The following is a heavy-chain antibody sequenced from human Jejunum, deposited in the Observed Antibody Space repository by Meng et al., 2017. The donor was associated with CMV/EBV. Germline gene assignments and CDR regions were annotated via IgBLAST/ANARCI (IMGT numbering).Heavy chain of an antibody. CDR2: ISADNGNT. J-gene: IGHJ4*02. D-gene: IGHD6-6*01. CDR3: ARTGIGARQVDY. V-gene: IGHV1-18*01. CDR1: GYILTNFG. Sequence: ASGYILTNFGISWLRQAPGQGLEWMGWISADNGNTDYAQNLQGRVTMTTDTSTSTAYMELGSLRSDDTAVYYCARTGIGARQVDYWGQGILVTVSS.